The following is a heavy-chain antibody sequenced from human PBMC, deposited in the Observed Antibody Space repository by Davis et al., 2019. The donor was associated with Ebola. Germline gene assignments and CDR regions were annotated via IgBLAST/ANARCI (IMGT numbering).Heavy chain of an antibody. CDR1: GGAISSNGSY. D-gene: IGHD5/OR15-5a*01. J-gene: IGHJ4*02. Sequence: MPSETLSLTCTVSGGAISSNGSYWGWIRQPPGKGLEWIGSIYYSGSTYFSPSLKSRATLSGDTSKNQVALRLRSVTAADTAVYYCASGRISVSAFDYWGQGTLVTVSS. CDR2: IYYSGST. V-gene: IGHV4-39*01. CDR3: ASGRISVSAFDY.